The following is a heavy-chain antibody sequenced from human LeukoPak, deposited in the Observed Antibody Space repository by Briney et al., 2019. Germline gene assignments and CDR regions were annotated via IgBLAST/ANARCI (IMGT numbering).Heavy chain of an antibody. J-gene: IGHJ3*02. Sequence: GGSLRLSCAASRFSFSAYPMGWVRRAPGKGLEWVSGISASGDVTFHADPVKGRFTISRDNSKNTLYLQMNSLRAEDTAEYYGAKSLPTTASGTGRAFDIWAKGQWSPSLQ. V-gene: IGHV3-23*01. D-gene: IGHD1-26*01. CDR2: ISASGDVT. CDR3: AKSLPTTASGTGRAFDI. CDR1: RFSFSAYP.